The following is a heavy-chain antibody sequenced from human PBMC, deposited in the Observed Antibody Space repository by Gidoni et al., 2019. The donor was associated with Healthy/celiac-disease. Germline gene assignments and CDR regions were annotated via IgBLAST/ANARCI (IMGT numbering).Heavy chain of an antibody. CDR2: INSDGSST. Sequence: EVQLVESGGALFQPGGSLWLSCSSSGFTFSSYWMHWVRPAPGTGLVWVSRINSDGSSTSYADSVKGRFTISRDNAKNTLYLQMNSLRAEDTAVYYCASPAVRGDYWGQGTLVTVSS. V-gene: IGHV3-74*01. CDR1: GFTFSSYW. D-gene: IGHD6-19*01. J-gene: IGHJ4*02. CDR3: ASPAVRGDY.